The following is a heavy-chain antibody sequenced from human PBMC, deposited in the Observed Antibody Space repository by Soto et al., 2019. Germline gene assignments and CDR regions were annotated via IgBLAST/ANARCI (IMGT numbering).Heavy chain of an antibody. D-gene: IGHD1-26*01. CDR2: INGRSNYV. CDR1: GFTFSTYT. CDR3: AREDGVVGSSSAFDH. V-gene: IGHV3-21*01. J-gene: IGHJ4*02. Sequence: EVQVVESGGGLVKPGGSLRLSCVFSGFTFSTYTMNWVRQAPGKGLEWVSSINGRSNYVYYADSVKGRFTISRDNAKKSLYLQMIRLRAEDTAIYYCAREDGVVGSSSAFDHWGLGTLVTVSS.